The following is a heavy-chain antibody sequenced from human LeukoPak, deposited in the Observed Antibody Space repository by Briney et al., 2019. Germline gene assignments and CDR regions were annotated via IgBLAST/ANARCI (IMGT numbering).Heavy chain of an antibody. CDR1: GNTFTSYG. Sequence: ASVKVSCKASGNTFTSYGITWVRQAPGQGLEWMGWISTYTGNTNYAQKLQGRVNMTTDTSTNTAYMELRSLRSDDTAVYYCARDFGAYVDATLGYVGRFDSWGQGTLVTVSS. V-gene: IGHV1-18*01. J-gene: IGHJ4*02. CDR3: ARDFGAYVDATLGYVGRFDS. CDR2: ISTYTGNT. D-gene: IGHD5-18*01.